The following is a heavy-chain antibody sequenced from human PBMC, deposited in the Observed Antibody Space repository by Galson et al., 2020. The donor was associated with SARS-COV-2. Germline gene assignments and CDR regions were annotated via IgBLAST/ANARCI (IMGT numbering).Heavy chain of an antibody. Sequence: SQASETLSLTCAVYGGSFSGYYWSWIRQPPGKGLEWIGEINHSGSTNYNPSLKSRVTISVDTSKNQFSLKLSSVTAADTAVYYCARDGTVAGTNYWGQGTLVTVSS. CDR1: GGSFSGYY. V-gene: IGHV4-34*01. CDR2: INHSGST. D-gene: IGHD6-19*01. CDR3: ARDGTVAGTNY. J-gene: IGHJ4*02.